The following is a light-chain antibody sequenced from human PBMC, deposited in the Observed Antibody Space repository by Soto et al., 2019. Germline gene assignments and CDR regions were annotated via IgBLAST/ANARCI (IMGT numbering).Light chain of an antibody. CDR1: QSRLDSDNRNTY. V-gene: IGKV2-40*01. CDR3: MQRIEFPLT. J-gene: IGKJ4*01. Sequence: EIVMTQTPLSLPVTPGEPASISCGSSQSRLDSDNRNTYLDWYLQKPGQSPQLLIYTVSYRASGVPDRFSGSGSGTDFTLKISRVEAEDVGVYYCMQRIEFPLTFGGGTKVDI. CDR2: TVS.